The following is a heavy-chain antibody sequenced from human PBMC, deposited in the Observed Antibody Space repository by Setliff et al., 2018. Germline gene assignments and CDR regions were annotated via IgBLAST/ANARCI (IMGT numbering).Heavy chain of an antibody. CDR1: GFTFSSYW. V-gene: IGHV3-7*03. D-gene: IGHD1-26*01. J-gene: IGHJ4*02. CDR3: CSGSYLFVY. CDR2: IKQDGSEK. Sequence: PGGSLRLSCAASGFTFSSYWMSWVRQAPGKGLEWVANIKQDGSEKYYVDSVKGRFTISRDNAKNSLYLQMNSLRAEDTAVYYCCSGSYLFVYWGQGSLVTAPQ.